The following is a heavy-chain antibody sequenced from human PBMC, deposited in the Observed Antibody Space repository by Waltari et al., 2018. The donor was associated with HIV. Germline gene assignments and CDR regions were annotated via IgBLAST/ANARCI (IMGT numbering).Heavy chain of an antibody. CDR3: ARRAGHSNGSQRLDH. V-gene: IGHV4-34*01. J-gene: IGHJ4*02. Sequence: QLQIQQWGAGLVKPSETLSLTCAVSGKSFTGFSWSFIRQPPGKGLEWIGEIHPSCTPNYHPSLKSRVTLSLQTSKSEFYLTLTSVTAADTAVYYCARRAGHSNGSQRLDHWGQGTLVSVSA. D-gene: IGHD3-22*01. CDR2: IHPSCTP. CDR1: GKSFTGFS.